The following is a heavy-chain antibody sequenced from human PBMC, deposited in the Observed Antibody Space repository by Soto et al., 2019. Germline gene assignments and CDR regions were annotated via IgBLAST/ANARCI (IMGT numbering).Heavy chain of an antibody. Sequence: EVQLVESGGGLVQPGRSLRLSCAVSGFTFDDYAMHWVRQAPGKGLEWVSGISWDSGSIGYADSVKGRFAISRDNAKNSLYLQMNSLRAEDTALYYCAKDISGIAAAGGWFDPWGQGTLVTVPS. J-gene: IGHJ5*02. V-gene: IGHV3-9*01. CDR3: AKDISGIAAAGGWFDP. CDR2: ISWDSGSI. D-gene: IGHD6-13*01. CDR1: GFTFDDYA.